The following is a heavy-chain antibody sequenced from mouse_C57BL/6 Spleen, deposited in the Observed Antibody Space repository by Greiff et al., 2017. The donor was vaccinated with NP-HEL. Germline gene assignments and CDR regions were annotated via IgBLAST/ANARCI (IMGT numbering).Heavy chain of an antibody. Sequence: EVNLVESEGGLVQPGSSMKLSCTASGFTFSDYYMAWVRQVPEKGLEWVANINYDGSSTYYLDSLKSRFIISRDNAKNILYLQMSSLKSEDTATYYCARAYGSSYDYAMDYWGQGTSVTVSS. V-gene: IGHV5-16*01. CDR2: INYDGSST. D-gene: IGHD1-1*01. CDR3: ARAYGSSYDYAMDY. J-gene: IGHJ4*01. CDR1: GFTFSDYY.